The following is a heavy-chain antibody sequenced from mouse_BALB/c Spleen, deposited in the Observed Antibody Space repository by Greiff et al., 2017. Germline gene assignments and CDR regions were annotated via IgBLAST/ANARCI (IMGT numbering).Heavy chain of an antibody. V-gene: IGHV1-4*01. Sequence: QVQLKESGAELARPGASVKMSCKASGYTFTSYTMHWVKQRPGQGLEWIGYINPSSGYTNYNQKFKDKATLTADKSSSTAYMQLSSLTSEDSAVYYCARSGSRFPYAMDYWGQGTSVTVSS. D-gene: IGHD1-1*01. J-gene: IGHJ4*01. CDR2: INPSSGYT. CDR1: GYTFTSYT. CDR3: ARSGSRFPYAMDY.